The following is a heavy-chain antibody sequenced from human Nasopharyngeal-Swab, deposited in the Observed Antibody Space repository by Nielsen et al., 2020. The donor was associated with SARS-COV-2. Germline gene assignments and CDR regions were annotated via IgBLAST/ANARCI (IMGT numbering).Heavy chain of an antibody. J-gene: IGHJ4*02. CDR3: AHSSSTAYYFDY. V-gene: IGHV2-5*02. D-gene: IGHD6-13*01. CDR2: IYWDDDK. CDR1: GFSLSPSGVG. Sequence: SGPTLVQPTQTLTLTCTFPGFSLSPSGVGVGWIRQPPGKALEWLALIYWDDDKRYSPSLKSRLTTTKDTSKNQVVLTMTNMDPVDTATYYCAHSSSTAYYFDYWGQGTLVTVSS.